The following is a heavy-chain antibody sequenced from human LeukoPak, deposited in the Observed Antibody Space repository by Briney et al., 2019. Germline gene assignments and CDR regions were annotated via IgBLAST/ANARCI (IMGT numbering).Heavy chain of an antibody. Sequence: GGSLRLSCAASGFTFDDYAMHWVRQAPGKGLEWVSGISWNSGSIGYADSVKGRFTISRDNAKNSLYLQMNSLRAEDMALYYCAKASSPPYDAFDIWGQGTMVTVSS. D-gene: IGHD6-13*01. CDR3: AKASSPPYDAFDI. J-gene: IGHJ3*02. CDR1: GFTFDDYA. CDR2: ISWNSGSI. V-gene: IGHV3-9*03.